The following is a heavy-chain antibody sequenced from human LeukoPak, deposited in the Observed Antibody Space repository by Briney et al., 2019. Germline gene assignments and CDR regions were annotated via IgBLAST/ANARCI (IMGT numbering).Heavy chain of an antibody. CDR2: ISYDGSNK. Sequence: GGSLRLSCAASGFTFSSYAMHWVRQAPGKGLVWVAVISYDGSNKYYADSVKGRFTISRDNAKNSLYLQMNSLRAEDTAVYYCARDCMITFGRVIVHCDAFDICGQGTMVTVSS. V-gene: IGHV3-30*04. CDR1: GFTFSSYA. CDR3: ARDCMITFGRVIVHCDAFDI. D-gene: IGHD3-16*02. J-gene: IGHJ3*02.